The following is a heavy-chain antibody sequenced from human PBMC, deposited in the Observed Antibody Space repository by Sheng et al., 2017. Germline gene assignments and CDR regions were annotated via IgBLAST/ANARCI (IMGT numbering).Heavy chain of an antibody. J-gene: IGHJ4*01. Sequence: QLQLQESGPRLVKPSETLSLTCTVSGGSISTTNYYWGWIRQPPREGAEWIACLSYSGNIYYKPSLKSRVTISVDTSKSQFSLKLSSVTAADTAVYYCARAYSSSWEKPYYFDHWGQERWSPSPQ. CDR2: LSYSGNI. V-gene: IGHV4-39*07. D-gene: IGHD2-2*01. CDR3: ARAYSSSWEKPYYFDH. CDR1: GGSISTTNYY.